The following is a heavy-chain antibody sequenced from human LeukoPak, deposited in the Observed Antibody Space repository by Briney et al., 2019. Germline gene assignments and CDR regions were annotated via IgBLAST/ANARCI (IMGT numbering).Heavy chain of an antibody. CDR1: GGSISSSYW. V-gene: IGHV4-4*02. CDR3: ASRYSSGWYDY. Sequence: SETLSLTCAVSGGSISSSYWWSWVRQPPGKGLEWIGEIYHSGSTNYNPSLKSRVTISVDKSKNQFSLKLSSVTAADTAVYYCASRYSSGWYDYWGQGTLVTVSS. D-gene: IGHD6-19*01. J-gene: IGHJ4*02. CDR2: IYHSGST.